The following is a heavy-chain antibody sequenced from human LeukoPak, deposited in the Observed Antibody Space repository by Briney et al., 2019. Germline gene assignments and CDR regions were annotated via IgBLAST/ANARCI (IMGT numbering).Heavy chain of an antibody. CDR3: AKGISGSSTFDY. CDR1: GFTFRRYS. Sequence: GGSLRLSCEGSGFTFRRYSMHWVRQAPGKGLEWISYISSSGNTIYYADSVKGRYTISRDNSKNTLYLQMNSLRVEDTAVYYCAKGISGSSTFDYWGQGTLVTVSS. CDR2: ISSSGNTI. D-gene: IGHD1-26*01. J-gene: IGHJ4*02. V-gene: IGHV3-48*04.